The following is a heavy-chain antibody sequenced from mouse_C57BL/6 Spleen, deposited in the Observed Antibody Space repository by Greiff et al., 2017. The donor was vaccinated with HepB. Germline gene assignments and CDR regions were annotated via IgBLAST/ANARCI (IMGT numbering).Heavy chain of an antibody. D-gene: IGHD1-1*01. V-gene: IGHV1-82*01. CDR1: GYAFSSSW. CDR3: ARSKTTVVATNYYAMDY. Sequence: VQLQQSGPELVKPGASVKISCKASGYAFSSSWMNWVKQRPGKGLEWIGRIYPGDGDTNYNGKFKGKATLTADKSSSTAYMQLSSLTSEDSAVYFCARSKTTVVATNYYAMDYWGQGTSVTVSS. CDR2: IYPGDGDT. J-gene: IGHJ4*01.